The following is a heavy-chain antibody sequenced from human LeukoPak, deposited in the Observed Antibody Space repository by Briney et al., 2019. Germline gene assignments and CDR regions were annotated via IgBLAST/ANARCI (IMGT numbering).Heavy chain of an antibody. J-gene: IGHJ3*02. CDR1: GGSISSYY. D-gene: IGHD3-10*01. CDR3: ARSDGYGLVGI. V-gene: IGHV4-59*01. Sequence: SETLSLTCTVSGGSISSYYWSWIRQPPGKGLEWIGYIYYSGSTNYNPSLKSRVTISVDTSKNQFSRKLSSVTAADTAVYYCARSDGYGLVGIWGQGTMVTVSS. CDR2: IYYSGST.